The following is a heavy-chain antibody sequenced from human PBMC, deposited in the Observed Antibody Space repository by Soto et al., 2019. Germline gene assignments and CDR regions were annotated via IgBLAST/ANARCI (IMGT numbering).Heavy chain of an antibody. V-gene: IGHV3-48*02. CDR1: GFTLGTYR. CDR2: ISYDSDTI. J-gene: IGHJ6*02. CDR3: ARLYHDYV. D-gene: IGHD3-3*01. Sequence: GVSLRLSCAGSGFTLGTYRLNWVRQAAGKGLEWIAYISYDSDTIQYADSLKGRFTISRDNAKNSLYLQMNSLRDEDTAVYYCARLYHDYVWGQGTTVTVSS.